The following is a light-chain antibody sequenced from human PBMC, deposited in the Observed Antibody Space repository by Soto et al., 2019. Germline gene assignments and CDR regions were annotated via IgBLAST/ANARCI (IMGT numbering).Light chain of an antibody. Sequence: QSVLTQPPSASGTPGQRVTISCSGSSSNLGSNFVFWYQQLPGAAPKLLISRNNERPSGVPARFSGSKSGTSASLAISGLRSEDEADYHCAAWDDSLSGVVFGGGTKLNVL. CDR3: AAWDDSLSGVV. V-gene: IGLV1-47*01. CDR2: RNN. CDR1: SSNLGSNF. J-gene: IGLJ3*02.